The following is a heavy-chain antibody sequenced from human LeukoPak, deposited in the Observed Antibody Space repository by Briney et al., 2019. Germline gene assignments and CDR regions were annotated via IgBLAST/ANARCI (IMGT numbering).Heavy chain of an antibody. D-gene: IGHD6-13*01. CDR3: ARDHWVAAAGRGGVDY. V-gene: IGHV3-48*03. Sequence: GGSLRLSCAASGFTFSSYEMNWVRQARGKGLEWVSDISSSGSTIYYADSVKGRFTISRDNAKNSLYLQMNSLRAEDTAVYYCARDHWVAAAGRGGVDYWGQGTLVTVSS. CDR1: GFTFSSYE. J-gene: IGHJ4*02. CDR2: ISSSGSTI.